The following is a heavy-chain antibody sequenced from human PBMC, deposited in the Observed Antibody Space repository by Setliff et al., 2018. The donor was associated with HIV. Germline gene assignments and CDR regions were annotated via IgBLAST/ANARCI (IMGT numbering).Heavy chain of an antibody. D-gene: IGHD5-12*01. CDR2: IIPAFGRA. J-gene: IGHJ4*02. Sequence: SVKVSCKASGKTLSVHPISWVRQAPGRGLEWMGGIIPAFGRANYAQKFQGRVTITTDESTSTAYMELRSLRSDDTAVYYCARDGGYDIDYWGQGTLVTVSS. CDR1: GKTLSVHP. V-gene: IGHV1-69*05. CDR3: ARDGGYDIDY.